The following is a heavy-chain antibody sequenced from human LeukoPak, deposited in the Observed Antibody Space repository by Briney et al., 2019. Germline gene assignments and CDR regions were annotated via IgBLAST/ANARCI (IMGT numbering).Heavy chain of an antibody. D-gene: IGHD3-22*01. J-gene: IGHJ4*02. CDR2: ISYDGSNK. CDR3: ARAMIVVVSGDY. V-gene: IGHV3-30-3*01. CDR1: GFTFSSYA. Sequence: QPGRSLRLSCAASGFTFSSYAMHWVRQAPGKGLEWEAVISYDGSNKYYADSVKGRFTISRDNSKNTLYLQMNSLRAEDTAVYYCARAMIVVVSGDYWGQGTLVTVSS.